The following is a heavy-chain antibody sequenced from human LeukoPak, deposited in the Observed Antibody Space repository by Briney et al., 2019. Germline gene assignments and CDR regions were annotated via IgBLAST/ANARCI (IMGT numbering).Heavy chain of an antibody. CDR3: VRENSWYFDY. CDR2: INSDGSIT. J-gene: IGHJ4*02. Sequence: AGGSLRLSCEASGFTFSSYWMHWVRQAPGKGLLCVSRINSDGSITTYADSVKGRFTISRDNAKNTLYLQMNSLRAEDTAVYYCVRENSWYFDYWGQGTLVTVSS. V-gene: IGHV3-74*01. CDR1: GFTFSSYW. D-gene: IGHD6-13*01.